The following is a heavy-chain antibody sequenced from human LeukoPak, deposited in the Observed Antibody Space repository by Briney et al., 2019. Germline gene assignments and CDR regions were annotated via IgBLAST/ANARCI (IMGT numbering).Heavy chain of an antibody. D-gene: IGHD2-2*01. V-gene: IGHV4-59*08. J-gene: IGHJ6*02. Sequence: PSETLSLTCTVSVGSISSYYWSWIRQPPGKGLEWIGYIYYSGSTKYNPSLKSRVTISVDTSKNQFSLKLSSVTAADTAVYYCARLYVVPAASYYYGMDVWGQGTTVTVPS. CDR1: VGSISSYY. CDR3: ARLYVVPAASYYYGMDV. CDR2: IYYSGST.